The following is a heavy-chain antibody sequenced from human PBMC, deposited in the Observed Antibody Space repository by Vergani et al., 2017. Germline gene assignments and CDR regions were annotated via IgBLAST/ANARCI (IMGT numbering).Heavy chain of an antibody. J-gene: IGHJ3*02. D-gene: IGHD2-2*02. CDR3: ARAGAYCSSTSCYIYGGDDAFDI. V-gene: IGHV4-59*08. CDR2: IFYSGST. Sequence: VQLVESGGGLVKPGGSLRLSCAASGFTFSDFSMSWVRQAPGKGLEWIGYIFYSGSTYYNPSLKSRVTISVDTSKNQFSLKLSSVTAADTAVYYCARAGAYCSSTSCYIYGGDDAFDIWGQGTMVTVSS. CDR1: GFTFSDFS.